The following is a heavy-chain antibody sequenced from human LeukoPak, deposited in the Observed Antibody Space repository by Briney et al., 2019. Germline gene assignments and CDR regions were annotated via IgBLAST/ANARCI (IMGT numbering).Heavy chain of an antibody. J-gene: IGHJ5*02. Sequence: SQTLSLTCAISGDSVPSNSVTWKWIRQSPSRGLEWLGRTYYRSTWYNDYAVSVRGRITVNPDTSKNQFSLHLNSVTPEDTAVYYCARRLTQYDCFDPWGQGILVTVSS. CDR1: GDSVPSNSVT. V-gene: IGHV6-1*01. CDR2: TYYRSTWYN. CDR3: ARRLTQYDCFDP. D-gene: IGHD2-2*01.